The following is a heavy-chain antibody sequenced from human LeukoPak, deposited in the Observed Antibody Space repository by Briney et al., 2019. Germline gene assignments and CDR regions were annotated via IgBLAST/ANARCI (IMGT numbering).Heavy chain of an antibody. V-gene: IGHV4-59*01. J-gene: IGHJ2*01. D-gene: IGHD6-19*01. CDR1: GGSISSYY. CDR3: AREGVAGTPWWYFDL. Sequence: SETLSLTCTVSGGSISSYYWSWIRQPPGKGLEWIGYIYYSGSTNYNPSLKSRVTISVDPSKNQFSLKLSSVTAADTAVYYCAREGVAGTPWWYFDLWGRGTLVTVSS. CDR2: IYYSGST.